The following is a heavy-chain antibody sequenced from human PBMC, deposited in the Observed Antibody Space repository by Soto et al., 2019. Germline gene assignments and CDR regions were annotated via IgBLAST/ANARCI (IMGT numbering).Heavy chain of an antibody. CDR1: GFSLSTDGVS. Sequence: QITLKESGPTLVKPTQTLTLTCTFCGFSLSTDGVSVGGIRQPPEKALEWLALIYWDDDKHYSPSLKSRLTITKDTSKNQVVLTMTNMDPVDTGTYYCAHVEATVTKVWGQGTLVTVSA. CDR2: IYWDDDK. J-gene: IGHJ4*02. V-gene: IGHV2-5*02. CDR3: AHVEATVTKV. D-gene: IGHD4-17*01.